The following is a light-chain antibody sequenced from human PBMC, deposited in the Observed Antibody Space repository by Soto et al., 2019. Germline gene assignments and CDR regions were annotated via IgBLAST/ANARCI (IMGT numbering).Light chain of an antibody. CDR1: SSDVGGYNY. CDR3: SSYTRSSTLV. V-gene: IGLV2-14*01. Sequence: QSALTQPASVSGSPGQSITISCTGTSSDVGGYNYVSWYQQHPGKAPKLMIYEVSNRPSGVSNRFSGYKSGNTASLTISGLQAEDEADYYRSSYTRSSTLVFGGGTKVTVL. CDR2: EVS. J-gene: IGLJ2*01.